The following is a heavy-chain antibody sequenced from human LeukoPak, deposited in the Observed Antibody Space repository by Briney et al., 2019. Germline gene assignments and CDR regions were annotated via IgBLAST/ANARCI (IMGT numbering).Heavy chain of an antibody. Sequence: GGSLRLSCAASGFTFNRYWMHWVRQAPGKGLVWVSRISSDGSNTNYADSVKGRFTISRDNAENTLYLQMDSLTAEDTTVYYCVSRNYGSSPFDYWGQGTLVTVSS. J-gene: IGHJ4*02. V-gene: IGHV3-74*01. CDR1: GFTFNRYW. CDR3: VSRNYGSSPFDY. CDR2: ISSDGSNT. D-gene: IGHD4-17*01.